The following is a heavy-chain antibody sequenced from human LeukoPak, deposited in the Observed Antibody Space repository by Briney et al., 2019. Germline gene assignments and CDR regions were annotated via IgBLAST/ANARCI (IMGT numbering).Heavy chain of an antibody. CDR2: IYYIGST. Sequence: SETLSLTCTVSGGSISSYFWTWIRQPPGKGLEWIGYIYYIGSTNYNPSLKSRVTVSVDTSKNQFSLKLSSVTAADTAVYYCARGTRYCSGGSCYSRSNYFDYWGQGTLVTVSS. CDR3: ARGTRYCSGGSCYSRSNYFDY. CDR1: GGSISSYF. V-gene: IGHV4-59*01. J-gene: IGHJ4*02. D-gene: IGHD2-15*01.